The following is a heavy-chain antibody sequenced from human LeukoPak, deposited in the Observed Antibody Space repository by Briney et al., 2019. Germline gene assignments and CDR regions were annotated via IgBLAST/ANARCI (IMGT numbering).Heavy chain of an antibody. Sequence: ASVKVSCKASGYTFTGYYMHWVRQAPGQGLEWMGRINPNSGGTNYAQKFQGRVTMTRDTSISTAYMELSRLRSDDTAVCYCARDQNTIFGVVTYGMDVWGQGTTVTVSS. J-gene: IGHJ6*02. CDR2: INPNSGGT. CDR1: GYTFTGYY. CDR3: ARDQNTIFGVVTYGMDV. D-gene: IGHD3-3*01. V-gene: IGHV1-2*06.